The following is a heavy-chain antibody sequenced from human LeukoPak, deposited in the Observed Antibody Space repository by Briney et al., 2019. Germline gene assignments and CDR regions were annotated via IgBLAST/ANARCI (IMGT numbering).Heavy chain of an antibody. D-gene: IGHD6-19*01. V-gene: IGHV3-30-3*01. J-gene: IGHJ4*02. Sequence: PGRSLRLSCAASGFTFSSYAMHWVRQAPGKGLEWVAVISYDGSNKYYADSVKGRFTISRDNSKNTLYLQMNSLRAEDTAVYYCASAVAGTYWGPGTLVTVSS. CDR3: ASAVAGTY. CDR1: GFTFSSYA. CDR2: ISYDGSNK.